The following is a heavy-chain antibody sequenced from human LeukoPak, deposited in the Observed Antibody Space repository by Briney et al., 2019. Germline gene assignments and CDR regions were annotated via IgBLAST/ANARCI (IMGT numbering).Heavy chain of an antibody. CDR3: ARYSTGLAGGGLGGGFDP. CDR1: GGFISIHY. CDR2: IYYSRST. Sequence: SVTLSLTCTVSGGFISIHYWSWIRHPPGKGLEWIGYIYYSRSTNYNPSLKSRVTISEGTSKNHTSLKLSSVTTADAAVYNCARYSTGLAGGGLGGGFDPWGHGTLVTVSS. J-gene: IGHJ5*02. D-gene: IGHD6-13*01. V-gene: IGHV4-59*08.